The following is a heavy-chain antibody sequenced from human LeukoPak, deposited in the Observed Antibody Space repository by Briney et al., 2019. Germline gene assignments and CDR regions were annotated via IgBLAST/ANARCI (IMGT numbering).Heavy chain of an antibody. CDR3: ARELAAAGTVYYYYYMDV. V-gene: IGHV4-31*03. D-gene: IGHD6-13*01. Sequence: PSETLSLTCTVSGGSISSGGYYWSWIRQHPGKGLEWIGYIYYSGSTYYNPSLKSRVTISVDTSKNQSSLKLSSVTAADTAVYYCARELAAAGTVYYYYYMDVWGKGTTVTVSS. CDR2: IYYSGST. CDR1: GGSISSGGYY. J-gene: IGHJ6*03.